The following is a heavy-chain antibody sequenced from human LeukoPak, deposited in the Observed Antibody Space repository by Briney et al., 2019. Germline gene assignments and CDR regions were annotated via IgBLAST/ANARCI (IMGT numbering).Heavy chain of an antibody. CDR3: ARVSDISVAAYFDY. D-gene: IGHD6-19*01. Sequence: GGSLRLSCAASGFTFDDYGLSWVRQAPGKGLEWVSTINWNGGSTGYADSVKGRFTISRDNAKDSLYLQMNSLRAEDTALYYCARVSDISVAAYFDYWGQGTLVTVSS. CDR1: GFTFDDYG. V-gene: IGHV3-20*04. J-gene: IGHJ4*02. CDR2: INWNGGST.